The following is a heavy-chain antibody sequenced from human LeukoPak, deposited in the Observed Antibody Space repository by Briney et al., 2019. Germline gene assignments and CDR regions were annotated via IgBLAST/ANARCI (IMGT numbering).Heavy chain of an antibody. J-gene: IGHJ4*02. V-gene: IGHV3-30*02. CDR3: ARTPIAAAGSAYFDY. D-gene: IGHD6-13*01. CDR1: GFIFRNYG. Sequence: PGGSLRLSCAASGFIFRNYGMHWVRQAPGKGLEWVACIRYDGSKYADSVKGRFTISRDNAKNSLYLQMNSLRAEDTAVYYCARTPIAAAGSAYFDYWGQGTLVTVSS. CDR2: IRYDGS.